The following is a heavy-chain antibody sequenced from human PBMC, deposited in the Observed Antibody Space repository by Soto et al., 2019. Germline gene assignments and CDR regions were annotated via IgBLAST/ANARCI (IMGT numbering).Heavy chain of an antibody. CDR3: ARGLKNYYGVDV. CDR1: GFTFTTYW. Sequence: EVKVVESGGGLVQPGGSLRLSCAASGFTFTTYWMHWVRQVPGKGLVWDSRIKGDGSSLSYADSVRGRFTISRDKVENTVYLQMGSLRADDTAVYYCARGLKNYYGVDVWGQGTTVTVSS. CDR2: IKGDGSSL. J-gene: IGHJ6*02. V-gene: IGHV3-74*01.